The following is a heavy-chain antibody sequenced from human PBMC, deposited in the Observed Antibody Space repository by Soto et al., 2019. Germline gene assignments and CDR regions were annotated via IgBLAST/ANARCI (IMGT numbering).Heavy chain of an antibody. Sequence: SETLSLTCAVSGYSISSGYYWGWIRQPPGKGLEWIGSIYHSGSTYYNPSLKSRVTISVDTSKNQFSLKLSSVTAADTAVYYCARASRGGGATPNWFGPWGQGTLVTVSS. J-gene: IGHJ5*02. CDR3: ARASRGGGATPNWFGP. D-gene: IGHD1-26*01. CDR2: IYHSGST. V-gene: IGHV4-38-2*01. CDR1: GYSISSGYY.